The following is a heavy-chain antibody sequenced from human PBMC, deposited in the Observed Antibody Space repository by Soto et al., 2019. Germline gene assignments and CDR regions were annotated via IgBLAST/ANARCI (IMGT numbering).Heavy chain of an antibody. CDR3: ARVSQGSGYYPFDY. V-gene: IGHV4-30-4*01. D-gene: IGHD3-3*01. CDR2: IYYSGST. J-gene: IGHJ4*02. CDR1: GGSISSGDYY. Sequence: SETLSLTCTVSGGSISSGDYYWSWIRQPPGKGLEWIGYIYYSGSTYYNPSLKSRVTISVDTSKNQFSLKLSSVTAADTAVYYCARVSQGSGYYPFDYWGQGTLVTVS.